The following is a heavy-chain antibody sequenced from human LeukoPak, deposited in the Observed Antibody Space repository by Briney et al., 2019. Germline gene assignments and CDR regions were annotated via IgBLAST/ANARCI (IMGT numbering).Heavy chain of an antibody. CDR2: ISVYSGNT. CDR1: GYSFTNYG. CDR3: TIIAVRPGHYFDD. J-gene: IGHJ4*02. Sequence: ASVKVSCKASGYSFTNYGINWIRQAPGQGLEWMGWISVYSGNTNYPQKFQGRIALTTDTSRSRAYMELRSLRSDDTAVYYCTIIAVRPGHYFDDWGQGTLVTVSS. D-gene: IGHD6-6*01. V-gene: IGHV1-18*01.